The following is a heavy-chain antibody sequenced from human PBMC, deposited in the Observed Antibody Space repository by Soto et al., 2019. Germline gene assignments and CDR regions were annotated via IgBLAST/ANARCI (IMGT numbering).Heavy chain of an antibody. V-gene: IGHV4-59*01. D-gene: IGHD6-13*01. CDR2: IYYSGST. J-gene: IGHJ6*02. CDR3: ERDRQQLVTPYYYYGMDV. CDR1: GGSISSYY. Sequence: QVQLQESGPGLVKPSETLSLTCTVSGGSISSYYWSWIRQPPGKGLEWIGYIYYSGSTNYNPSLTSRVTRSVETYKNQFYLKLSSVTAADTAVYYCERDRQQLVTPYYYYGMDVCGQGNTVTVSS.